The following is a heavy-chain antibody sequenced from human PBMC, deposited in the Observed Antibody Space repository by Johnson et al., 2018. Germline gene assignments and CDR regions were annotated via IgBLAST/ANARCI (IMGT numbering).Heavy chain of an antibody. V-gene: IGHV3-43D*03. CDR1: GFTFDDFA. CDR2: ISWDGGNT. J-gene: IGHJ4*02. D-gene: IGHD2/OR15-2a*01. CDR3: AKIESGANFDY. Sequence: QLVESGGVVVQPGGSLRLSCAASGFTFDDFAMHWVRQAPGKGLEWVSLISWDGGNTYYADSVKGRFTISRDNSKNSLYLQMNSLRTEDTALYYCAKIESGANFDYWGQGTLVTGSS.